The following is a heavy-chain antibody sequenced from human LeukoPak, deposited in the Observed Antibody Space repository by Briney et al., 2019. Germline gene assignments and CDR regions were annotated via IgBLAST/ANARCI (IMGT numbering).Heavy chain of an antibody. CDR1: GFTFSSYA. D-gene: IGHD6-19*01. CDR3: AKDGAPQWLASDDAFDI. Sequence: PGGSLRLSCAASGFTFSSYAMGWVRQAPGKGLEWVSSTSGTGGSTYYADSVKGRFTISRDNSKNTLYLQMNSLRAEDTAVYYCAKDGAPQWLASDDAFDIWGQGTMVTVSS. V-gene: IGHV3-23*01. J-gene: IGHJ3*02. CDR2: TSGTGGST.